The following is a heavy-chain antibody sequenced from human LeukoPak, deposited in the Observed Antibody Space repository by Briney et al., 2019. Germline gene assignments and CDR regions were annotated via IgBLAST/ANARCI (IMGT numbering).Heavy chain of an antibody. D-gene: IGHD4-17*01. J-gene: IGHJ4*02. CDR1: GFTFSSYT. Sequence: PGRSLRLSCAASGFTFSSYTMHWVRQAPGKGLEWVAVISYDGSNKYYADSVKGRFTIPRDNSKNTLYLQMNSLRAEDTAVYYCAKEGASDYVPFDYWGQGTLVTVSS. CDR2: ISYDGSNK. CDR3: AKEGASDYVPFDY. V-gene: IGHV3-30-3*01.